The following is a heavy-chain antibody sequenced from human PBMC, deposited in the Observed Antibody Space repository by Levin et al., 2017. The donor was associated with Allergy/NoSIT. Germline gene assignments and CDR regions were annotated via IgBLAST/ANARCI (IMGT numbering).Heavy chain of an antibody. CDR1: GGSISSGSYY. J-gene: IGHJ6*03. D-gene: IGHD6-19*01. CDR2: IYTSGST. V-gene: IGHV4-61*02. Sequence: SETLSLTCTVSGGSISSGSYYWSWIRQPAGKGLEWIGRIYTSGSTNYNPSLKSRVTISVDTSKNQFSLKLSSVTAADTAVYYCARDSKRVAVAGTRYYYYYMDVWGKGTTVTVSS. CDR3: ARDSKRVAVAGTRYYYYYMDV.